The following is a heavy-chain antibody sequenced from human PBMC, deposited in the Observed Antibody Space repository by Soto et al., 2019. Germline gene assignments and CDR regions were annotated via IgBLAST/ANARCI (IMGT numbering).Heavy chain of an antibody. D-gene: IGHD6-6*01. CDR1: GFTFSSYG. CDR2: ISYDGSNE. V-gene: IGHV3-30*18. Sequence: QVQLVESGGGVVQPGRSLRLSCAASGFTFSSYGMHWVRQAPGKGLEWVAIISYDGSNEYCADSVKGRFTISRDNSKNTRYLHMNSLRAEDTDVYYCAKDRGSSSSFFDYWGQGPLVTVSS. CDR3: AKDRGSSSSFFDY. J-gene: IGHJ4*02.